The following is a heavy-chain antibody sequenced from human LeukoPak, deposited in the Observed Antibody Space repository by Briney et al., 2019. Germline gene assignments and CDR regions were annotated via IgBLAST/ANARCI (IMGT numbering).Heavy chain of an antibody. Sequence: GGSLRLSCAASGFTFSSYSMNWVRQAPGKGLEWVSSISSSSSYIYYADSVKGRFTISRNNAKNSLYLQMNSLRAEDTAVYYCARAVATIRQYFDYWGQGTLVTVSS. CDR2: ISSSSSYI. CDR3: ARAVATIRQYFDY. CDR1: GFTFSSYS. J-gene: IGHJ4*02. V-gene: IGHV3-21*01. D-gene: IGHD5-24*01.